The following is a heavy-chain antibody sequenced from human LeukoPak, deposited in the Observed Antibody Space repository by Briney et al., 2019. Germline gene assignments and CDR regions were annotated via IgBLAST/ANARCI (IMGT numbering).Heavy chain of an antibody. CDR3: ARDRGIYGSGSYGSSYYFDY. Sequence: GGSLRLSCAASGFTFDDYGMSWVRQAPGKGVEWVSGINWNGGSTVYAHSVKCRFTISRDNAKNSLYLQMNSLRAEDTALYYCARDRGIYGSGSYGSSYYFDYWGQGTLVTVSS. CDR2: INWNGGST. V-gene: IGHV3-20*04. CDR1: GFTFDDYG. J-gene: IGHJ4*02. D-gene: IGHD3-10*01.